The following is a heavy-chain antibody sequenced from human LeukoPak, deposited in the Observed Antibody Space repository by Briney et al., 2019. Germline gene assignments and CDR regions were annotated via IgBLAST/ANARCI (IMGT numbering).Heavy chain of an antibody. J-gene: IGHJ6*02. CDR2: ISGSGGST. CDR3: AKYASSTNYYFGMDV. V-gene: IGHV3-23*01. Sequence: PGGSLRLSCAASGFTFSSYAMSWVRQAPGKGLEWVSAISGSGGSTYYADSVKGRFTISRDNSKNTLYLQMNSLRAEDTAVYYCAKYASSTNYYFGMDVWGQGTTVAVFS. CDR1: GFTFSSYA. D-gene: IGHD2-2*01.